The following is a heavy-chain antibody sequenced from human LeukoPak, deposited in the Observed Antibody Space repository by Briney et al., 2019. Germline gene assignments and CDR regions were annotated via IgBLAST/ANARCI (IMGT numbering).Heavy chain of an antibody. Sequence: GGSLRLSCAASGFTFSSYWMHWVRQAPGKGLVWVSRINTDGSSTSYADSVKGRFTISRDNAKNTLYLQMNSLRAEDTAVYYCARGDYSSPNLFDYWGQGTLVTVSS. V-gene: IGHV3-74*01. J-gene: IGHJ4*02. CDR2: INTDGSST. CDR3: ARGDYSSPNLFDY. CDR1: GFTFSSYW. D-gene: IGHD6-13*01.